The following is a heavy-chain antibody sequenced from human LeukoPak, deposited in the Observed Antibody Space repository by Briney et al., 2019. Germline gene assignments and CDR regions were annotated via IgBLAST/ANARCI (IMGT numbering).Heavy chain of an antibody. J-gene: IGHJ4*02. CDR2: MNPNSGNT. Sequence: ASVRVSCKASGYAFTSYDINWVRQATGQGLEWMGWMNPNSGNTGYAQKFQGRLTMTWDTSISTAYMELSSLRSEDTAIYYCARELRRDEHSGQGTLVTVSS. D-gene: IGHD5-24*01. CDR1: GYAFTSYD. V-gene: IGHV1-8*01. CDR3: ARELRRDEH.